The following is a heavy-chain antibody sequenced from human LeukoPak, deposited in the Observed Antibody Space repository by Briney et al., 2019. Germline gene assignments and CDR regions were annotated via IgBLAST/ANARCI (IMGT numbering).Heavy chain of an antibody. Sequence: SVKVSCKASGGTFSSYALSWVRPPHAQGLEWVGVIIPIFGTANYAQKFQGRGTITTDESTSTAYMELSSLRSEEKAVYYCATQKSLPSNVEYYYYHHYIDVWGKGTTVTVSS. CDR3: ATQKSLPSNVEYYYYHHYIDV. D-gene: IGHD4-11*01. J-gene: IGHJ6*03. V-gene: IGHV1-69*05. CDR2: IIPIFGTA. CDR1: GGTFSSYA.